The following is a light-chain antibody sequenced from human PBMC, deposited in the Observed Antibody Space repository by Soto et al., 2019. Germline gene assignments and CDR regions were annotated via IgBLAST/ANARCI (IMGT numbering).Light chain of an antibody. J-gene: IGLJ1*01. CDR2: DDD. Sequence: QSVLTQPPSVSAAPGQKVTISCSGSSSNIGGNSVSWYQQLPGTAPKLLIYDDDKRPSGIPDRFSGSKSGTSATLGISGLQAEDEADYYCSSHGDSNPFYVFGSAPKVAVL. CDR3: SSHGDSNPFYV. V-gene: IGLV1-51*01. CDR1: SSNIGGNS.